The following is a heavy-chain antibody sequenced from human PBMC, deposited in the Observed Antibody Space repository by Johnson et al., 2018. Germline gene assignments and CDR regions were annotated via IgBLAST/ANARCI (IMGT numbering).Heavy chain of an antibody. CDR3: AKGSLRFFVCFSAGGMDV. V-gene: IGHV3-74*01. D-gene: IGHD3-3*01. Sequence: EVQLVETGGGLVQPGGSLRLSCAASGFTFSSYWMHWVRQAPGKGLVWVSRINSDGSSTSYADSVKGRFTISRDNAKKTLYLQMNSLRAEDTDVYYCAKGSLRFFVCFSAGGMDVWGQVTTVTVSS. J-gene: IGHJ6*02. CDR2: INSDGSST. CDR1: GFTFSSYW.